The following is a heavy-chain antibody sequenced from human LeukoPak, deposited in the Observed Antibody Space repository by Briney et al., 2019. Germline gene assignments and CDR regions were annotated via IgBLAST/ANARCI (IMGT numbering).Heavy chain of an antibody. J-gene: IGHJ4*02. CDR3: ARSTAVADNADY. D-gene: IGHD6-19*01. CDR2: VNPNSGST. Sequence: ASVKVSCKASGYTFTGYYMYGVRQPPGQGLEWMGWVNPNSGSTNYAQELQGRVTMTRDTSISTAYMELSRLRSDDTAVYYCARSTAVADNADYWGQGTLVTVSS. CDR1: GYTFTGYY. V-gene: IGHV1-2*02.